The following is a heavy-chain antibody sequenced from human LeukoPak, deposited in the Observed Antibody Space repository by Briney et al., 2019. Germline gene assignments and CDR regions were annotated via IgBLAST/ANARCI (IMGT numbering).Heavy chain of an antibody. V-gene: IGHV3-53*01. CDR2: IYSGGST. D-gene: IGHD5-18*01. J-gene: IGHJ4*02. CDR1: GFTVSSNY. Sequence: GSLRLSCAASGFTVSSNYMSWVRPAPGKGLEWVSVIYSGGSTYYADSVRGRFTISRDNSKNTLYLQMNSLRAEDTAVYYCARGAVDTAMAFDYWGQGTLVTVSS. CDR3: ARGAVDTAMAFDY.